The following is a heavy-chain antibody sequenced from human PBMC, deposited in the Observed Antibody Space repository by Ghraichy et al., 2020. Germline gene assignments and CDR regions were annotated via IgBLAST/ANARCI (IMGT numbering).Heavy chain of an antibody. CDR2: INHSGST. CDR3: ARGLAYYYGSGSYYNPGNWFDL. CDR1: GGSFSGYY. D-gene: IGHD3-10*01. Sequence: SETLSLTCAVYGGSFSGYYWSWIRQPPGKGLEWIGEINHSGSTNYNPSLKSRVTISVDTSKNQFSLKLSSVTAADTAVYYCARGLAYYYGSGSYYNPGNWFDLWGQGTLVTVSS. J-gene: IGHJ5*02. V-gene: IGHV4-34*01.